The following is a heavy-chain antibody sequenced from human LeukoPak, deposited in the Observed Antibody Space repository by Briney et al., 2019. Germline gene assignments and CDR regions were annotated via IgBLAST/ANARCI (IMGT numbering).Heavy chain of an antibody. Sequence: PSETLSLTCAVSGGSFSGYYCTWIRQPPGKGLEWIGEINHSGSANYNPSLKSRVTISLDTSKNQFSLKLSSVTAADTAVYYCARGQGTVTTHWGQGTLVTVSS. V-gene: IGHV4-34*01. D-gene: IGHD4-17*01. CDR3: ARGQGTVTTH. CDR1: GGSFSGYY. CDR2: INHSGSA. J-gene: IGHJ4*02.